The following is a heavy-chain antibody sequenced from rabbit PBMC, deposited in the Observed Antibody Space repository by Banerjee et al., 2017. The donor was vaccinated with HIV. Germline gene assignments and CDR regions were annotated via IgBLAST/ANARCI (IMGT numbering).Heavy chain of an antibody. V-gene: IGHV1S7*01. CDR2: IYAGKGST. CDR1: GFDFSSYY. CDR3: ARASTMTMVPYYFNL. J-gene: IGHJ4*01. D-gene: IGHD2-1*01. Sequence: QQLVESGGGLVQPEGSLTLTCTASGFDFSSYYMSWVRQAPGKGLEWIGIIYAGKGSTDYASWVNGRFTISSDNAQNTVDLQMNSLTAADTATYFCARASTMTMVPYYFNLWGPGTLVTVS.